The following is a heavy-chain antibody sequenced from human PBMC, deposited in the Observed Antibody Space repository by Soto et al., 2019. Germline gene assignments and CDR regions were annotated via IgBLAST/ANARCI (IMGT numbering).Heavy chain of an antibody. CDR3: TTYPHERGF. J-gene: IGHJ4*02. D-gene: IGHD5-12*01. Sequence: EVQLVESGGGLVKPGGSLRLSCAASGFTFSNAWMNWVRQAPGKGLEWVDRIQSETDGGTTDYAAPVKGRFNISRDDSKHTLYLQINSLKTEDSAVYYCTTYPHERGFWGQGTMVTVSS. V-gene: IGHV3-15*07. CDR2: IQSETDGGTT. CDR1: GFTFSNAW.